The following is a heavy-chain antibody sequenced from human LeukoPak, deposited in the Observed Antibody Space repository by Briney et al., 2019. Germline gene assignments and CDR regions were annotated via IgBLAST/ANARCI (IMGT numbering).Heavy chain of an antibody. D-gene: IGHD3-22*01. CDR1: GYTFTGSY. J-gene: IGHJ4*02. CDR3: ARIYYDTSGHVEPTDY. V-gene: IGHV1-2*02. Sequence: PSVKVSCKASGYTFTGSYLHWVRQALGQGFEWMGWINPNSGGTNYTQKFQGRVTMTRDTSLSTAYMELSRLRSDDTAVYYCARIYYDTSGHVEPTDYWGQGTLVTVSS. CDR2: INPNSGGT.